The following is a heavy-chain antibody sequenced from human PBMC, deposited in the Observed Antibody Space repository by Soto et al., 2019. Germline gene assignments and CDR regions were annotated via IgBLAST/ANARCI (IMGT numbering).Heavy chain of an antibody. V-gene: IGHV4-39*01. CDR2: IYYSGST. CDR3: ARHGSRDYVWGSYRYETDY. Sequence: QLQLQESGPGLVKPSETLSLTCTVSGGSISSSSYYWGWIRQPPGKGLEWIGSIYYSGSTYYNPSLTSRVTISVDTYKTQFSLKLSSVTAADTAVYYCARHGSRDYVWGSYRYETDYWGQGTLVTVSS. D-gene: IGHD3-16*02. CDR1: GGSISSSSYY. J-gene: IGHJ4*02.